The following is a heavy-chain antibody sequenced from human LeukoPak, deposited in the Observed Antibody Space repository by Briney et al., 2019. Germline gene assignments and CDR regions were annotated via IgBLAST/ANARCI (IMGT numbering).Heavy chain of an antibody. CDR3: ASDTVDTALGIDY. J-gene: IGHJ4*02. D-gene: IGHD5-18*01. V-gene: IGHV3-74*01. Sequence: PGGSLRLSCAASGFTFSRLWMHWVRQAPGKGLVWVSRINSDGSSTSYADSVKGRFTISRDNAKNTLYLQMNSLRAEDTAVYYCASDTVDTALGIDYWGQGTLVTVSS. CDR1: GFTFSRLW. CDR2: INSDGSST.